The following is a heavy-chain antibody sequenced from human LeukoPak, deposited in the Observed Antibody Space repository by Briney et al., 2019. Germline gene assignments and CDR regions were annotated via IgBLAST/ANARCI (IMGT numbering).Heavy chain of an antibody. CDR1: GFTFSSYE. Sequence: GGSPRHSCAASGFTFSSYEMNWVRQAPRKGLEWGSYISRSGSTIYYADSVKGRFTISRDNAKNSLYLQMNSLRAEDTAVYYCARVTGSGSTTPNWFDPWGQGTLVTVSS. CDR3: ARVTGSGSTTPNWFDP. V-gene: IGHV3-48*03. CDR2: ISRSGSTI. D-gene: IGHD3-10*01. J-gene: IGHJ5*02.